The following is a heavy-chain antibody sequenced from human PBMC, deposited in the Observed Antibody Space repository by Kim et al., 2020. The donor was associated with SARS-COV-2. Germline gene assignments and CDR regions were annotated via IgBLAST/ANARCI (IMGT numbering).Heavy chain of an antibody. CDR2: IIPIFGTA. D-gene: IGHD2-21*02. J-gene: IGHJ1*01. Sequence: SVKVSCKASGGTFSSYAISWVRQAPGQGLEWMGGIIPIFGTANYAQKFQGRVTITADESTSTAYMELSSLRSEDTAVYYCASTGGHIVVVTAESRGAEYFQHWGQGTLVTVSS. CDR1: GGTFSSYA. CDR3: ASTGGHIVVVTAESRGAEYFQH. V-gene: IGHV1-69*13.